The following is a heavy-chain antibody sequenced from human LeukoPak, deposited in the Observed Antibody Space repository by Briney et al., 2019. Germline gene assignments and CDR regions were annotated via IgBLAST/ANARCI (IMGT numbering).Heavy chain of an antibody. V-gene: IGHV3-23*01. J-gene: IGHJ4*02. CDR1: GFTFSSYG. Sequence: PGGTLRLSCAVSGFTFSSYGMSWVRQAPGKGLEWVSVISGSGDRTYYADSVKGRFTISRDNSKNTLYLQMNSLRAEDTAVYYCAKLPTDYGDYVASFPHFNSWGQGTLVTVSS. D-gene: IGHD4-17*01. CDR2: ISGSGDRT. CDR3: AKLPTDYGDYVASFPHFNS.